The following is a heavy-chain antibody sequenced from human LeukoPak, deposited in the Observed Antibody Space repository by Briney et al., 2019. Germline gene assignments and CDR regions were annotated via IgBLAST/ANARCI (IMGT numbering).Heavy chain of an antibody. CDR1: GLTFSSHA. J-gene: IGHJ4*02. Sequence: LGGSLRLSCAAPGLTFSSHAMSSVRQAPGKGLEWVSAISGSCGSTYYADSVKGRFTISRDNSKNTLYLQMNSLRAEDTAVYYCAKSPAIGGESDYWGQGTLVTVSS. CDR2: ISGSCGST. V-gene: IGHV3-23*01. CDR3: AKSPAIGGESDY. D-gene: IGHD3-16*01.